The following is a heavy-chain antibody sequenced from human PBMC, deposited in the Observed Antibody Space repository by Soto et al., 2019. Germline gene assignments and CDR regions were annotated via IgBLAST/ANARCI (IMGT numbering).Heavy chain of an antibody. J-gene: IGHJ6*04. CDR3: AKDAITMVRGVISYYGVDV. Sequence: EVQLVESGGGLVQPGRSLRLSCAASGFTFDDYAMHWVRQAPGKGLEWVSGISWNGGSIGYADSVKGRFTISRDNAKNSLYLQMNGHRAEDMALYYCAKDAITMVRGVISYYGVDVWGKGTTVTVSS. CDR1: GFTFDDYA. D-gene: IGHD3-10*01. CDR2: ISWNGGSI. V-gene: IGHV3-9*03.